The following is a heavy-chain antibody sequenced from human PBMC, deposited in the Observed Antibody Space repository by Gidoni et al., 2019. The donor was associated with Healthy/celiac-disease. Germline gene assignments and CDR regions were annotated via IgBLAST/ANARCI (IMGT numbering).Heavy chain of an antibody. Sequence: QVQLVQSGAEVKKPGASVKVSCKASGYTFNGYYMHWVRQAPGQGLEWMGWINPNSGGTNYAQKFQGWVTMTRDTSISTAYMELSRLRSDDTAVYYCARTHSIGDYYYGMDVWGQGTTVTVSS. CDR2: INPNSGGT. V-gene: IGHV1-2*04. D-gene: IGHD3-10*01. CDR3: ARTHSIGDYYYGMDV. J-gene: IGHJ6*02. CDR1: GYTFNGYY.